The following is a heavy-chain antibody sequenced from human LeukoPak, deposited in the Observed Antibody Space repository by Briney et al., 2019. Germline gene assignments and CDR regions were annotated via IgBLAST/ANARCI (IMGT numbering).Heavy chain of an antibody. CDR3: ARDLGITMVRGVIRGGPNWFDP. CDR1: GGSISSDY. D-gene: IGHD3-10*01. Sequence: SETLSLTCTVSGGSISSDYWSWIRQPAGKGLEWIGRIYTSGSTNYNPSLKSRVTMSVDTSKNQFSLKLSSVTAADTAVYYCARDLGITMVRGVIRGGPNWFDPWGQGTLVTVSS. CDR2: IYTSGST. V-gene: IGHV4-4*07. J-gene: IGHJ5*02.